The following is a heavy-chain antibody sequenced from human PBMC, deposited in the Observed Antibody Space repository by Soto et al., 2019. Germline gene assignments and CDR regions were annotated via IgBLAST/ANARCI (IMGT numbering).Heavy chain of an antibody. J-gene: IGHJ3*02. Sequence: QVQLVQSGAEVKKPGASVKVSCKASGYTFTGYYMHWVRQAPGQGLEWMGWINPNSGGTNYAQKFQGRVTMTRDTSISTAYMELSRLRSDDTAVYYCARETRTMIVVVKYAFDIWGQGTMVTVSS. V-gene: IGHV1-2*02. CDR1: GYTFTGYY. CDR3: ARETRTMIVVVKYAFDI. CDR2: INPNSGGT. D-gene: IGHD3-22*01.